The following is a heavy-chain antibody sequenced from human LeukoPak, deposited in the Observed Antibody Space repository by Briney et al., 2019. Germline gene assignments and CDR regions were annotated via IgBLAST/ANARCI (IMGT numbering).Heavy chain of an antibody. V-gene: IGHV3-9*01. CDR3: ANSIAAAGGYYYGMDV. J-gene: IGHJ6*02. CDR1: GFTFDDYA. D-gene: IGHD6-13*01. CDR2: ISWNSGSI. Sequence: GGSLRLSCAASGFTFDDYAMHWVRQAPGKGLEWVSGISWNSGSIGYADSVKGRFTISRDNANNSLYLQMNSLRAEDTALYYCANSIAAAGGYYYGMDVWGQGTTVTVSS.